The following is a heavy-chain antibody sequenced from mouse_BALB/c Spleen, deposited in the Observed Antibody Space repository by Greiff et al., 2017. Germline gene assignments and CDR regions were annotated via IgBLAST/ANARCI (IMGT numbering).Heavy chain of an antibody. CDR2: IDPENGNT. Sequence: EVMLEESGAELVKPGASVKLSCTASGFNIKDYYMHWVKQRPEQGLEWIGWIDPENGNTIYDPKFQGKASITADTSSNTAYLQLSSLTSEDTAVYYCARHRYDGYAMDYWGQGTSVTVSS. V-gene: IGHV14-1*02. J-gene: IGHJ4*01. CDR3: ARHRYDGYAMDY. D-gene: IGHD2-14*01. CDR1: GFNIKDYY.